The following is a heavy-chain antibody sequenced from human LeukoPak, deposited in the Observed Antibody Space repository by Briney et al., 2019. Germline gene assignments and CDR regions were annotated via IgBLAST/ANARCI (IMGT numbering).Heavy chain of an antibody. D-gene: IGHD3-10*01. CDR3: ARYSALLWFGELDS. Sequence: SETLSLTCSVSGVSISSGDHYWSWIRQPPGKGLEWIGNIYYSGSTNYNASFKSRITISVDTSRDQFSLKLTSVTAADTAVYFCARYSALLWFGELDSWGQGTVVTVSS. CDR1: GVSISSGDHY. J-gene: IGHJ5*02. CDR2: IYYSGST. V-gene: IGHV4-30-4*01.